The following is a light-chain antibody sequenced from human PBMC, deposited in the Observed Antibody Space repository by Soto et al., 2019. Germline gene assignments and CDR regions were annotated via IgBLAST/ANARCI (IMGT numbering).Light chain of an antibody. V-gene: IGKV1-5*01. CDR2: EAS. J-gene: IGKJ1*01. CDR1: QGISRW. Sequence: DIQITQSPSTLSASVGDRVTITCRASQGISRWLAWYQQKPGRAPKLLIYEASILESGVPSRFSGSGSGTEFTLTISSLQPSDFATYYCQQSNSKSWTFGQGTRLEIK. CDR3: QQSNSKSWT.